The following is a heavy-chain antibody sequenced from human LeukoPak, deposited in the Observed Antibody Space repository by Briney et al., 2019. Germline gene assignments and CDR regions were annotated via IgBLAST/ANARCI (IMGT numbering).Heavy chain of an antibody. Sequence: SETLSLTCTVSGYSISSGYYWGWIRQPPGKGLEWIGSMNHGGVTYYNPSLKSRVTISLDTSKNQFSLKLNFVTAADTAVYYCARVSYQEGVDYWGQGTLVTVSS. CDR3: ARVSYQEGVDY. CDR1: GYSISSGYY. CDR2: MNHGGVT. V-gene: IGHV4-38-2*02. D-gene: IGHD2-2*01. J-gene: IGHJ4*02.